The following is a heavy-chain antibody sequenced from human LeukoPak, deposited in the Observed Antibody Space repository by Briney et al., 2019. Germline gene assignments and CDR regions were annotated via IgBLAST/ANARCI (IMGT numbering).Heavy chain of an antibody. CDR2: ISSSGSTI. CDR3: AREVIKNWFDP. CDR1: GFTFSSYS. V-gene: IGHV3-48*01. Sequence: GALRLSCAASGFTFSSYSMNWVRQAPGKGLEWVSYISSSGSTIYYADSVKGRFTISRDNAKNSLYLQMNSLRAEDTAVYYCAREVIKNWFDPWGQGTLVTVSS. J-gene: IGHJ5*02.